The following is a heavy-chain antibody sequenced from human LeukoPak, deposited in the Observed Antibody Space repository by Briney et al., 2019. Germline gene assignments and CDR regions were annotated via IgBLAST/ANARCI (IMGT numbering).Heavy chain of an antibody. Sequence: ASVKVSCKTSGYTFTGYYIHWIRQAPGQGLEWMGWINPDSGALKYAQKFQGRVTVSRDTSISTIYMELSRLRSDDTAVYYCARVYGDFYFDYWGQGTLVTVSS. J-gene: IGHJ4*02. CDR3: ARVYGDFYFDY. D-gene: IGHD4-17*01. CDR1: GYTFTGYY. CDR2: INPDSGAL. V-gene: IGHV1-2*02.